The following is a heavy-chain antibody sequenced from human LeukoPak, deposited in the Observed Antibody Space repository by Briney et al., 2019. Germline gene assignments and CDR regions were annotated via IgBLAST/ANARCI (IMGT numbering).Heavy chain of an antibody. J-gene: IGHJ4*02. CDR2: ISSNGGST. CDR3: ARALPYTAIDY. CDR1: GFTFSSYA. Sequence: GGSLRLSCAASGFTFSSYAMHWVRQAPGKGMEYVSAISSNGGSTYCANSVKGRFTISRDNSKNTLYLQMCSLRAEDMAVYYCARALPYTAIDYWGQGTLVTVSS. D-gene: IGHD5-18*01. V-gene: IGHV3-64*01.